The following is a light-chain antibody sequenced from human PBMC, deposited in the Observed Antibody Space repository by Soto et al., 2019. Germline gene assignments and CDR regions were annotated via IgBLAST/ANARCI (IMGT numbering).Light chain of an antibody. CDR2: KAS. Sequence: DIHMTQYPSTLAASVRDRVTITCRASQSISSWLAWYQQKPGKAPKLLIYKASSLESGVPSRFSGSGSGTEFTLTISSLQPDDFATYYCQQYNIYYTFGQGTKVDIK. CDR3: QQYNIYYT. CDR1: QSISSW. V-gene: IGKV1-5*03. J-gene: IGKJ2*01.